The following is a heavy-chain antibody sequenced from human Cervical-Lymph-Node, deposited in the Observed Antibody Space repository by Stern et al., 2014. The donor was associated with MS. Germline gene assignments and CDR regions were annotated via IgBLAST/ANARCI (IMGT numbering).Heavy chain of an antibody. CDR1: GFALTTSGVG. V-gene: IGHV2-5*02. D-gene: IGHD5-24*01. CDR2: VYWDDDS. J-gene: IGHJ2*01. CDR3: AHTYNQLNFWYFDL. Sequence: QVTLRESGPTLVKPTQTLTLTCTFSGFALTTSGVGVGWIRQPPGKALEWLGLVYWDDDSRYSPSLKSRLTITQDISKNQVVLTMTNMDPVDTATYYCAHTYNQLNFWYFDLWGRGTRVTVSS.